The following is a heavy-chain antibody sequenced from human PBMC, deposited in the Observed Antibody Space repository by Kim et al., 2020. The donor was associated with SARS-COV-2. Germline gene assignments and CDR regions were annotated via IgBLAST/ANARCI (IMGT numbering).Heavy chain of an antibody. D-gene: IGHD3-3*01. Sequence: HSGKPNYHPSLKSRVTISIDTSKNQFSLNVSSVTAADTAVYYCARGTIFEPWGQGTLVTVSS. CDR3: ARGTIFEP. J-gene: IGHJ5*02. CDR2: HSGKP. V-gene: IGHV4-34*01.